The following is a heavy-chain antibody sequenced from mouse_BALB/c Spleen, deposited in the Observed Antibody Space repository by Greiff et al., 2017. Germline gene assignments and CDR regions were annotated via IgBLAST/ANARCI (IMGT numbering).Heavy chain of an antibody. J-gene: IGHJ4*01. CDR2: INPYNDGT. CDR1: GYTFTSYV. Sequence: EVKLMESGPELVKPGASVKMSCKASGYTFTSYVMHWVKQKPGQGLEWIGYINPYNDGTKYNEKFKGKATLTSDKSSSTAYMELSSLTSEDSAVYYCARPGTSDYYAMDYWGQGTSVTVSS. V-gene: IGHV1-14*01. D-gene: IGHD3-1*01. CDR3: ARPGTSDYYAMDY.